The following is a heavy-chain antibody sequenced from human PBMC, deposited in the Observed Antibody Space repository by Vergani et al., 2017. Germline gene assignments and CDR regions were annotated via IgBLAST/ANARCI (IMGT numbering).Heavy chain of an antibody. CDR2: ISSSSSTK. Sequence: EVQLVESGGGLVQPGGSLRLSCAASGFTFSSYSMNWVRQAPGKGLEWVSYISSSSSTKYYADSVKGRFTISRDNAKNSLYLQMNSLRAEDTAVYYCARTPYNPYFDYWGQGTLVTVSS. D-gene: IGHD1-14*01. CDR3: ARTPYNPYFDY. CDR1: GFTFSSYS. J-gene: IGHJ4*02. V-gene: IGHV3-48*04.